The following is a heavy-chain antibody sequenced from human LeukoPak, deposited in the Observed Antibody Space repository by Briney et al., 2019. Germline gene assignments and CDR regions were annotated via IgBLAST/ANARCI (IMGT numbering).Heavy chain of an antibody. Sequence: GESLKISCQGSGYSFTSYWIGWVRQMPGKGLEWMGIIYPGDSGTRYSPSFQGQVTIPADKSISTAYLQWSSLKASDTAMYYCARRSSSGCCDYWGQGTLVTVSS. V-gene: IGHV5-51*01. D-gene: IGHD6-19*01. J-gene: IGHJ4*02. CDR1: GYSFTSYW. CDR2: IYPGDSGT. CDR3: ARRSSSGCCDY.